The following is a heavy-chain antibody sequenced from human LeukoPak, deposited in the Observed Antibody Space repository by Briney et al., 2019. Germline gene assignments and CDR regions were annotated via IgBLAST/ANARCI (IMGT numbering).Heavy chain of an antibody. CDR2: IYTSGST. CDR3: ARGCSSTSCWLRMDV. J-gene: IGHJ6*02. CDR1: GGSITNYY. V-gene: IGHV4-4*07. Sequence: SETLSLTCTVSGGSITNYYWSWIRQPAGKGLEWIGRIYTSGSTNYNPPLKGRVTMSVDTSKNQFSLKLSSLTAADTAVYYCARGCSSTSCWLRMDVWGLGTTVTVSS. D-gene: IGHD2-2*01.